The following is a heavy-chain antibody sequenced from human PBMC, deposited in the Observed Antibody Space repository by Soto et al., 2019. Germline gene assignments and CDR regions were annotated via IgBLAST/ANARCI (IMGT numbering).Heavy chain of an antibody. CDR1: GFTFSSYS. V-gene: IGHV3-48*01. CDR2: ISSSSSTI. Sequence: PGGSLRLSCAASGFTFSSYSMNWVRQAPGKGLEWVSYISSSSSTIYYADSVKGRFTISRDNAKNSLYLQMNSLRAEDTAVYYCAAYYDYSNYGFYYYYYMDVWGKGTTVTVSS. CDR3: AAYYDYSNYGFYYYYYMDV. D-gene: IGHD4-4*01. J-gene: IGHJ6*03.